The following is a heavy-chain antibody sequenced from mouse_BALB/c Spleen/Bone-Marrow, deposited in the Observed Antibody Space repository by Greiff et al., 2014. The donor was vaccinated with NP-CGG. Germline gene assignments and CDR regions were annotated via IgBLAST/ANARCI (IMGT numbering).Heavy chain of an antibody. CDR2: INPYNDDT. V-gene: IGHV1-14*01. CDR3: ARSYGSPFDY. Sequence: LKQSGPELVKPGASVKMSCKASGYTFTSYIMHWVKQKPGQGLEWIGYINPYNDDTKYNERFKRKATLTSDKSSSTAYMELSSLTSEDSAVYYCARSYGSPFDYWGQGTTLTVSS. D-gene: IGHD1-1*01. J-gene: IGHJ2*01. CDR1: GYTFTSYI.